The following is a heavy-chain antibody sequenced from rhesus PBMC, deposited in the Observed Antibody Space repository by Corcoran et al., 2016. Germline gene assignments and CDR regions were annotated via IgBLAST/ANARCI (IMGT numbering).Heavy chain of an antibody. V-gene: IGHV4-127*01. CDR3: ARELSTGLDS. D-gene: IGHD2-15*01. Sequence: QLQLQESGPGLVKPSETLSRTCAVSGVSIRSGYGWSWLRQPPGKGLVWIWNIFCSIGSNDYNASLESRVTISTDTAKNQFSMKLSSVTAADTAVYYCARELSTGLDSWGQGVVVTGSS. J-gene: IGHJ6*01. CDR1: GVSIRSGYG. CDR2: IFCSIGSN.